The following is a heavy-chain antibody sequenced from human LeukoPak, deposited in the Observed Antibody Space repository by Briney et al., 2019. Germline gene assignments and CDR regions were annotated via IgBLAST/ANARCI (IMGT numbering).Heavy chain of an antibody. CDR1: GFTFSSYA. J-gene: IGHJ4*02. V-gene: IGHV3-23*01. D-gene: IGHD4-23*01. CDR3: AIGPGGVFHY. CDR2: INSSGGRT. Sequence: GGSLRLSCAASGFTFSSYAMSWVRQAPGKGLEWVSSINSSGGRTYYADSMKGRFTISRDNSKNTLYLQMNSLRAEDTAVYYCAIGPGGVFHYWGQGTLVIVSS.